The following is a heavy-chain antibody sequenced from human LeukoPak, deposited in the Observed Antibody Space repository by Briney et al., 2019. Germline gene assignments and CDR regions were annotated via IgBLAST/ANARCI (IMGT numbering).Heavy chain of an antibody. V-gene: IGHV4-39*01. D-gene: IGHD3-3*01. Sequence: KTSETLSLTCTVSGGSIISSNYYWGWIRQPPGKGLEWIGNIFYTGGPSYNPSLKSRLTISVDTSKNQFSLKLSSVTAADTAVYYCARHPVRLMEWPVLDYFDYWGQGTLVTVSS. J-gene: IGHJ4*02. CDR3: ARHPVRLMEWPVLDYFDY. CDR1: GGSIISSNYY. CDR2: IFYTGGP.